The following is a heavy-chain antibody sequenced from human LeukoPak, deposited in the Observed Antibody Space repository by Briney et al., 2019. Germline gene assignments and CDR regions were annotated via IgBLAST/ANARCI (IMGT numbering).Heavy chain of an antibody. Sequence: SETLSLTCAVSAASISNYYWSWIRQAPGKGLEWIGYISTSGSTNYNPSLKSRVSISLDTSKNRFSLNLNFVTAADTAVYYCARPRSGYRYTFDYWGQGALVTVSS. CDR1: AASISNYY. J-gene: IGHJ4*02. CDR2: ISTSGST. V-gene: IGHV4-4*09. CDR3: ARPRSGYRYTFDY. D-gene: IGHD3-22*01.